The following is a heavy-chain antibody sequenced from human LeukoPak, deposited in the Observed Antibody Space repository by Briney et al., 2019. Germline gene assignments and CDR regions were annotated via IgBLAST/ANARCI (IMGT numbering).Heavy chain of an antibody. CDR1: GYTFTSYD. CDR3: ARDSSHSGYEFDY. V-gene: IGHV1-8*03. Sequence: ASVKVSCKASGYTFTSYDINWVRQATGQGLEWMGWMNPNSGNTGYAQKFQGRVTITRNTSISTAYMELSSLRSEDTAVYYCARDSSHSGYEFDYWGQGTLVTVSS. CDR2: MNPNSGNT. J-gene: IGHJ4*02. D-gene: IGHD5-12*01.